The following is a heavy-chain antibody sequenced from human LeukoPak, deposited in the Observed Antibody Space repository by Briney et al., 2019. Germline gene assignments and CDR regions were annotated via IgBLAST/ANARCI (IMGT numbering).Heavy chain of an antibody. CDR1: GYTLTELS. V-gene: IGHV1-24*01. D-gene: IGHD1-20*01. CDR2: FDPEDGET. CDR3: ATDLDNWNPPSPGPKRAFDI. Sequence: ASVKVSCKVSGYTLTELSMHWVRQAPGKGLEWMGGFDPEDGETIYAQKFQGRVTMTEDTSTDTAYMELSSLRSEDTAVYYCATDLDNWNPPSPGPKRAFDIWGQGTMVTVSS. J-gene: IGHJ3*02.